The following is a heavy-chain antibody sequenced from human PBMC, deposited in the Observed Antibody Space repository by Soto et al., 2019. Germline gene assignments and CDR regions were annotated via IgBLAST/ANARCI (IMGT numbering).Heavy chain of an antibody. CDR2: IYYSGST. J-gene: IGHJ4*02. Sequence: SETLSLTCTVSGGSISTGGFRWAWIRQHPGKGLEWIGFIYYSGSTSYNPSLKSRVTISVDTSKNQFSLKLNSLTAADTAVYYCARVRFLEWFYFDYWGQGTLVTVSS. V-gene: IGHV4-31*03. CDR1: GGSISTGGFR. CDR3: ARVRFLEWFYFDY. D-gene: IGHD3-3*01.